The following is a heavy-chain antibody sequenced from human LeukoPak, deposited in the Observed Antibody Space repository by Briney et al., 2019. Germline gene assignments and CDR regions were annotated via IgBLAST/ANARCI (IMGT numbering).Heavy chain of an antibody. CDR2: IYPGDSDT. D-gene: IGHD6-19*01. J-gene: IGHJ5*02. CDR1: GYSFTSYW. CDR3: ARQASIAVAGDLWFDP. Sequence: GESLKISCKGSGYSFTSYWIGWVRQMPGKGLEWMGIIYPGDSDTRYSPSFQGQVTISADKSISTAYLQWSSLKASDTAMYYCARQASIAVAGDLWFDPWGQGTLVTVSS. V-gene: IGHV5-51*01.